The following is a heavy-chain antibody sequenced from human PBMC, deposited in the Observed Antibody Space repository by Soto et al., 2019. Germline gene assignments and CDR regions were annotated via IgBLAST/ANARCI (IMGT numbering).Heavy chain of an antibody. V-gene: IGHV4-31*03. Sequence: TLCLTCTVSGGFISSCGYYWYWIRQHPGKGLEWIGYIYYSGTTYYNPSLKSRVTISVDTSKNQFSLKLSSVTAADTAVYYCAASCVACGGFNYDGMDVWGQGTTVT. CDR2: IYYSGTT. CDR3: AASCVACGGFNYDGMDV. J-gene: IGHJ6*02. D-gene: IGHD2-21*01. CDR1: GGFISSCGYY.